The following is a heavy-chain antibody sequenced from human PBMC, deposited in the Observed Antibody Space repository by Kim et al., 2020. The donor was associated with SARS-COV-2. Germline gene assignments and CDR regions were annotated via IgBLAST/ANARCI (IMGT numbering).Heavy chain of an antibody. CDR1: GFTFSSYA. J-gene: IGHJ5*02. CDR3: AASVRHRTPTWWFDP. CDR2: ISGSGGIT. V-gene: IGHV3-23*01. D-gene: IGHD4-17*01. Sequence: GGSLRLSCAASGFTFSSYAMSWVRQAPGKGLEWVSAISGSGGITYYADSVKGRFTISRDNSKNTLYLQMNSLRAEDTAVYYCAASVRHRTPTWWFDPWGQGTLVTVSS.